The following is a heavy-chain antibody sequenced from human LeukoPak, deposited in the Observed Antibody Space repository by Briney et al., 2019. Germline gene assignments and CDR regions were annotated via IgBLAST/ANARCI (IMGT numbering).Heavy chain of an antibody. CDR3: ARVARWSYDFWSGYRTDYYYYGMDV. V-gene: IGHV4-39*07. Sequence: SETLSLTCTVSGGSIRSSYYYWGWIRQPPGKGLEWIGEINHSGSTNYNPSLKSRVTISVDTSKNQFSLKLSSVTAADTAVYYCARVARWSYDFWSGYRTDYYYYGMDVWGQGTTVTVSS. D-gene: IGHD3-3*01. CDR2: INHSGST. CDR1: GGSIRSSYYY. J-gene: IGHJ6*02.